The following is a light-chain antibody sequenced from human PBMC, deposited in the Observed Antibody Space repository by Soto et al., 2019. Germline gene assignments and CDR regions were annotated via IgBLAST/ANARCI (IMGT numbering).Light chain of an antibody. CDR3: QQYSSYWT. V-gene: IGKV1-5*03. CDR1: QDLDKW. Sequence: ILMSQSPSSLSASVGDRVTITCRASQDLDKWLAWYQQKPGKAPNLLIYKSSILRAGVPSRFSGFGSGTEYILTISDLQPDDFGTYYFQQYSSYWTFGQGTMVEI. CDR2: KSS. J-gene: IGKJ1*01.